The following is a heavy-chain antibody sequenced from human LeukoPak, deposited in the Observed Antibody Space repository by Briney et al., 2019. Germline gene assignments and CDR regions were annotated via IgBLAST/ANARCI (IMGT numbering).Heavy chain of an antibody. CDR2: ISAYKDNT. CDR3: AKGGGYAMYFSGVRFDY. CDR1: GYTFTRYD. D-gene: IGHD5-12*01. J-gene: IGHJ4*02. Sequence: ASVKVSCKASGYTFTRYDINCVRQATGQGLEWMGWISAYKDNTNYAQTLQGRVSMTTDTSTSQAYIELRSLRSDDTAVYYCAKGGGYAMYFSGVRFDYWGQGTLVTVSS. V-gene: IGHV1-18*01.